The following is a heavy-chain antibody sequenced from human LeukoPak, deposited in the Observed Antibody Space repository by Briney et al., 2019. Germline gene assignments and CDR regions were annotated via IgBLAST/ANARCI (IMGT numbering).Heavy chain of an antibody. CDR2: IRYDGSNK. CDR1: GLTFSTYG. J-gene: IGHJ4*02. Sequence: PGGSLRLSCAASGLTFSTYGMHWVRQAPGKGLEWVAYIRYDGSNKYYADSVKGRFTISRDNSKNTLYLQMNSLRAEDTAVYYCAKGEQWLAPNFDYWGQGTLVTVSS. D-gene: IGHD6-19*01. CDR3: AKGEQWLAPNFDY. V-gene: IGHV3-30*02.